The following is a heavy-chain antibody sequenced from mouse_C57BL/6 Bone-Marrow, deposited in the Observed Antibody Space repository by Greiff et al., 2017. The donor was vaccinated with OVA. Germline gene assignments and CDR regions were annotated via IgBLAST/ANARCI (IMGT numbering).Heavy chain of an antibody. D-gene: IGHD1-1*01. CDR3: VCGSPIYYYGSSYWYFDV. Sequence: QVQLQQPGAELVKPGASVKMSCKASGYTFTSYWITWVKQRPGQGLEWIGDIYPGSGSTNYNEKFKSKATLTVDTSSSTAYMQLSSLTSEDSAVYYWVCGSPIYYYGSSYWYFDVWGTGTTVTVSS. J-gene: IGHJ1*03. V-gene: IGHV1-55*01. CDR1: GYTFTSYW. CDR2: IYPGSGST.